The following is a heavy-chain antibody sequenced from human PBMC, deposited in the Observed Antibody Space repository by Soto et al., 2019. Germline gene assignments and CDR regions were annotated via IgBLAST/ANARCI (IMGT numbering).Heavy chain of an antibody. V-gene: IGHV5-51*01. Sequence: PGESLKISCMGSGYSFTNYWIAWVRQMPGEGLEWVGIIYPRDSDTRYSPSFQGQVTISVDKSITTAYLHWSSLKASDTAMYYCARLQGSRTNNFLRLQTRDYFDDWGQGTRVTVSS. J-gene: IGHJ4*02. D-gene: IGHD3-3*01. CDR2: IYPRDSDT. CDR1: GYSFTNYW. CDR3: ARLQGSRTNNFLRLQTRDYFDD.